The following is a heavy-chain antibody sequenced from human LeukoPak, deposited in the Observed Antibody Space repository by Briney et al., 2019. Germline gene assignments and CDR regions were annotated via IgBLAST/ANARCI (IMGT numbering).Heavy chain of an antibody. D-gene: IGHD6-13*01. CDR3: ARDSLSSWDMDV. CDR1: GFTFSSYA. V-gene: IGHV3-30*01. CDR2: ISFDGNNK. Sequence: GRSLRLSCAASGFTFSSYAMHWVRQAPGKGLEWAAVISFDGNNKYEADSVKGRFTISIDSSKNTLFLQMTSLRPEDTAVYFCARDSLSSWDMDVWGQGTTVTVSS. J-gene: IGHJ6*02.